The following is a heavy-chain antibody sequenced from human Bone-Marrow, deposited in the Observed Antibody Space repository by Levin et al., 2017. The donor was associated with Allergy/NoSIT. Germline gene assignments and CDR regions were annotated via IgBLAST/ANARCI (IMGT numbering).Heavy chain of an antibody. V-gene: IGHV3-30-3*01. J-gene: IGHJ4*02. Sequence: GGSLRLSCAASGFTFSSYAMHWVRQAPGKGLEWVAVISYDRSNKYYADSVKGRFTISRDNSKNTLYLQMNSLRAEDTAVYYCGRDMFPYCGGDCRPMIYYWGQGTLVTVSS. CDR3: GRDMFPYCGGDCRPMIYY. CDR1: GFTFSSYA. D-gene: IGHD2-21*02. CDR2: ISYDRSNK.